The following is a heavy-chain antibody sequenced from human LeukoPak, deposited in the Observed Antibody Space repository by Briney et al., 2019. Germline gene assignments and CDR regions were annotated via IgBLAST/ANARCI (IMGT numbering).Heavy chain of an antibody. J-gene: IGHJ4*02. D-gene: IGHD3-22*01. CDR3: AKDSSGYRGFDY. CDR2: ISGSGGST. CDR1: GFTFSSYG. V-gene: IGHV3-23*01. Sequence: GGSLRLSCAASGFTFSSYGTSWVRQAPGKGLEWVSAISGSGGSTYYADSVKGRFTISRDNSKNTLYLQMNSLRAEDTAVYYCAKDSSGYRGFDYWGQGTLVTVSS.